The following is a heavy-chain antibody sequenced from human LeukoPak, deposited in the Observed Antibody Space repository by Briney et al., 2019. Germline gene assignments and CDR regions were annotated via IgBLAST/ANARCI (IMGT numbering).Heavy chain of an antibody. Sequence: GGSLRLSCAASGFTFSSYAMSWVRQAPGKGLEWVSAISSSGGSTYYADSVRGRFTISRDTSKNTLYLQMNSLRTEDTAVYYCAKDRPLNWGYYFDYWGQGTLVTVSS. D-gene: IGHD7-27*01. J-gene: IGHJ4*02. CDR2: ISSSGGST. CDR3: AKDRPLNWGYYFDY. V-gene: IGHV3-23*01. CDR1: GFTFSSYA.